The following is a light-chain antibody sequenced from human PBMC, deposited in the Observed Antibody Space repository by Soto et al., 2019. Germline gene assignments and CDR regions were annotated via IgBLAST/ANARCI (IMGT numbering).Light chain of an antibody. CDR2: RNH. V-gene: IGLV1-44*01. Sequence: QAVVTQSPSASVTPGQRVTISCSGSRSKIGTYAVNWYQQLPGAAPTLLIFRNHQRPSGVPDRFSGSKSGTSASLAISGPQSEDEADYYCAAWNDSLRAVVFGGGTKLTVL. J-gene: IGLJ2*01. CDR1: RSKIGTYA. CDR3: AAWNDSLRAVV.